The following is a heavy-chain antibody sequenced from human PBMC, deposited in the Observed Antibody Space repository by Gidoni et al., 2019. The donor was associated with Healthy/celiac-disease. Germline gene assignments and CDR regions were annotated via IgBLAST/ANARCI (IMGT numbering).Heavy chain of an antibody. V-gene: IGHV3-48*02. CDR2: ISSSSSTI. CDR1: GFTFSSYS. J-gene: IGHJ4*02. D-gene: IGHD3-10*01. Sequence: EVQLVESGGGLVQPGGSLRLSCAASGFTFSSYSMNWVRQAPGKGLEWVSYISSSSSTIYYADSVKGRFTISRDNAKNSLYLQMNSLRDEDTAVYYCARGRGLLWFGELLRSSYYFDYWGQGTLVTVSS. CDR3: ARGRGLLWFGELLRSSYYFDY.